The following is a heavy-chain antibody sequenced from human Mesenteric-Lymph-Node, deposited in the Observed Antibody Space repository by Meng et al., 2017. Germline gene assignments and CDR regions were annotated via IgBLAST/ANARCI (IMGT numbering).Heavy chain of an antibody. CDR2: IHFSGGP. D-gene: IGHD3-22*01. CDR1: GGSISSGGFY. Sequence: LRLSCTVSGGSISSGGFYWTWIRQHPGRGLEWIGNIHFSGGPYYNPSLKSRVTMSVDSSGSQFSLSLSSVTAADTAVYYCARADYYDSSGYYYAHWGQGTLVTVSS. J-gene: IGHJ4*02. V-gene: IGHV4-31*03. CDR3: ARADYYDSSGYYYAH.